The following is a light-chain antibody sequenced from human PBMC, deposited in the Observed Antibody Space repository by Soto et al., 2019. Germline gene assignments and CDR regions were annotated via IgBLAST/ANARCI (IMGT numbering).Light chain of an antibody. CDR1: QSVSSY. V-gene: IGKV3-11*01. CDR2: DAS. Sequence: EIVLTQSPAALSLSPGERATPSCRASQSVSSYLAWYQQKPGQAPRLLIYDASNRATGIPARFSGSGSGTDFTLTISSLEPEDFAVYYCQQRSNWPLTFGGGTRLEIK. CDR3: QQRSNWPLT. J-gene: IGKJ5*01.